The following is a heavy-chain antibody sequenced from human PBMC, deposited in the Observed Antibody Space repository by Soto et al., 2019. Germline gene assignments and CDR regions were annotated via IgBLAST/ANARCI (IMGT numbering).Heavy chain of an antibody. CDR2: ISSSGSSI. D-gene: IGHD2-2*03. CDR3: GRVGIDYYYGLDV. Sequence: GGSLRLSCAASGFTLSRYEMNWVRQAPGKGLEWVSHISSSGSSIYNADSVKGRFTIARDNAKNSMYLQMSSLRAEDTAVYYCGRVGIDYYYGLDVWGQGTTVTVSS. CDR1: GFTLSRYE. V-gene: IGHV3-48*03. J-gene: IGHJ6*02.